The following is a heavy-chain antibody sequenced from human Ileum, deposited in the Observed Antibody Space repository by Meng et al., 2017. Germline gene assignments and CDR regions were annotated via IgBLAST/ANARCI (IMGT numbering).Heavy chain of an antibody. J-gene: IGHJ5*01. D-gene: IGHD3-22*01. CDR2: ITGSSGIT. CDR1: GFMFSSFA. Sequence: GGSLRLSCEASGFMFSSFAMSWVRQASGKGLDWVAAITGSSGITYYADSVKGRFTISRDNSKNTLYLQMSSLRAEDTAIYYCAKADTSAYYYDSWGQGFLVTSPQ. V-gene: IGHV3-23*01. CDR3: AKADTSAYYYDS.